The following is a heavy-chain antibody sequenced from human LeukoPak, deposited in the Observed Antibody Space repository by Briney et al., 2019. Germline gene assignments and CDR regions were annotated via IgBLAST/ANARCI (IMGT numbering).Heavy chain of an antibody. CDR3: TTDLHYDFWSGYQSEDY. V-gene: IGHV3-15*01. CDR2: IKSKTDGGTT. J-gene: IGHJ4*02. CDR1: GFTFSNAW. Sequence: GGSLRLSCAASGFTFSNAWMSWVRQAPGKGLGWVGRIKSKTDGGTTDYAAPVKGRFTISRDDSKNTLYLQMNSLKTENTAVYYCTTDLHYDFWSGYQSEDYWGQGTLVTVSS. D-gene: IGHD3-3*01.